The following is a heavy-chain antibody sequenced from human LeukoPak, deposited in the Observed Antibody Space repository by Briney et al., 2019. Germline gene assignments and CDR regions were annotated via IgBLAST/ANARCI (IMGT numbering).Heavy chain of an antibody. V-gene: IGHV1-8*03. D-gene: IGHD5-24*01. CDR2: MNPNSGNT. CDR3: ARGGPKRRDGYNPEFDY. CDR1: GYTFTSYD. J-gene: IGHJ4*02. Sequence: ASVKVSCKASGYTFTSYDINWVRQATGQGLEWMGWMNPNSGNTGYAQKFQGRVTITRNTSISTAYMELSSLRSEDTAVYYCARGGPKRRDGYNPEFDYWGQGTLVTVSP.